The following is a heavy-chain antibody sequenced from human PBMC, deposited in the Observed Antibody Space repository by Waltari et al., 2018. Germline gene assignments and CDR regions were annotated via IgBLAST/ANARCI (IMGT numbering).Heavy chain of an antibody. J-gene: IGHJ5*02. CDR1: GGSIIGFY. Sequence: QVQLQESAPRLLKPSETLSLICPVSGGSIIGFYWSWVRQPPGKGLDCIGYIYYTGSTNFNPSLKSRVTMSVDTSKNQFSLKLSSVTAADTAFYYCARGGGGDWEWFDPWGQGTLVTVSS. CDR3: ARGGGGDWEWFDP. CDR2: IYYTGST. V-gene: IGHV4-59*01. D-gene: IGHD2-21*02.